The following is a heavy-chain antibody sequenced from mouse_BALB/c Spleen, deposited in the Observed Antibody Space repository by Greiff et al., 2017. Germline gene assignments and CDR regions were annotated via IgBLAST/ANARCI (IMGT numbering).Heavy chain of an antibody. J-gene: IGHJ1*01. V-gene: IGHV3-2*02. CDR1: GYSITSDYA. Sequence: EVHLVESGPGLVKPSQSLSLTCTVTGYSITSDYAWNWIRQFPGNKLEWMGYISYSGSTSYNPSLKSRISITRDTSKNQFFLQLNSVTTEDTATYYCARGGSNWYFDVWGAGTTVTVSS. CDR2: ISYSGST. CDR3: ARGGSNWYFDV.